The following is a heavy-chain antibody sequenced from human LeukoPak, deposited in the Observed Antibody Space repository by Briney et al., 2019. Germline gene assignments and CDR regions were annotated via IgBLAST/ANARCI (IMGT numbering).Heavy chain of an antibody. CDR2: INPNSGGT. J-gene: IGHJ4*02. D-gene: IGHD3-9*01. V-gene: IGHV1-2*02. CDR1: GYTFTGYY. CDR3: ARDRRLGRYDILTGTQNFDY. Sequence: GASVKVSCKASGYTFTGYYMHWVRQAPGQGLERMGWINPNSGGTNYAQKFQGRVTMTRDTSISTAYMELSRLRSDDTAVYYCARDRRLGRYDILTGTQNFDYWGQGTLVTVSS.